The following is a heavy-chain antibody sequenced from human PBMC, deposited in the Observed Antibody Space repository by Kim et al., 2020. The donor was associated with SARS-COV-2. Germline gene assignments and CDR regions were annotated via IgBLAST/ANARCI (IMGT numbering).Heavy chain of an antibody. CDR1: GDSSSSAHYF. Sequence: SETLSLTCTVSGDSSSSAHYFWGWIRQPPGKGLEWIGSIYYSGSTYYNPSLKSRVTISLDTSKNQFSLKLRSVTAADTAVHYCARALANGFDTTGYYFNYWGHGTPATVSS. CDR2: IYYSGST. CDR3: ARALANGFDTTGYYFNY. V-gene: IGHV4-39*01. D-gene: IGHD3-22*01. J-gene: IGHJ4*01.